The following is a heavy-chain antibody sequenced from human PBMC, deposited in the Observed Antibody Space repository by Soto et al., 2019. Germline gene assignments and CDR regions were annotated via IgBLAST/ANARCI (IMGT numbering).Heavy chain of an antibody. D-gene: IGHD4-17*01. CDR2: THYSGGT. J-gene: IGHJ4*02. V-gene: IGHV4-38-2*01. Sequence: PSETLSLTCAVSGFSISSGHYWGWMRQTPGKGLEWIGSTHYSGGTYYSTSLKSRVTISVDTSKNQVSLRLRSVTAADTALYYCATHFYGAYVVDSWGQGTLVTVSS. CDR3: ATHFYGAYVVDS. CDR1: GFSISSGHY.